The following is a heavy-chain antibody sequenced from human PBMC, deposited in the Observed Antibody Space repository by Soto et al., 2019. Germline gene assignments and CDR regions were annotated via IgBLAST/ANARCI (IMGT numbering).Heavy chain of an antibody. J-gene: IGHJ5*02. CDR2: IWYDGSNK. V-gene: IGHV3-33*01. CDR3: ARSPSHLNWFDP. CDR1: GFTFSSYG. Sequence: QVQLVESGGGVVQPGRSLRLSCAASGFTFSSYGMHWVRQAPGKGLEWVAVIWYDGSNKYYADSVKGRFTISRDNSKNTLYLQMNSLRAEDTAVYYCARSPSHLNWFDPWGQGTLVTVSS.